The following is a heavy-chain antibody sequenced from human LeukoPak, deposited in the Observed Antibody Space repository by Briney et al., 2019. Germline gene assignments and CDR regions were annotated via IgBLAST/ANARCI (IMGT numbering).Heavy chain of an antibody. Sequence: PEASVRVSCKTSGYTFTNYDINWVRQAPGQGLEWMGRINPNSGGTNYAQKFQGRVTMTRDTSISTAYMELSRLRSDDTAVYYCAREIAGITAAGLNDQVAWFDPWGQGTLVTVSS. J-gene: IGHJ5*02. CDR3: AREIAGITAAGLNDQVAWFDP. CDR1: GYTFTNYD. V-gene: IGHV1-2*06. D-gene: IGHD6-13*01. CDR2: INPNSGGT.